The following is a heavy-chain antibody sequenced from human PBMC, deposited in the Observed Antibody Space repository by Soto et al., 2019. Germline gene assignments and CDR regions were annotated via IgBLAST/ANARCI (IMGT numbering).Heavy chain of an antibody. J-gene: IGHJ4*02. CDR1: GFTFDDYG. Sequence: VQLVESGGSAVRPGGSLRLSCAASGFTFDDYGMSWVRQAPGKGLEWVSAISWNGGSTSYADSVKGRFTISRDNAKNSLYLQMNSLSAEDTALYYCARDRGSWFDYWGQGTLVSVCS. CDR3: ARDRGSWFDY. D-gene: IGHD1-26*01. CDR2: ISWNGGST. V-gene: IGHV3-20*04.